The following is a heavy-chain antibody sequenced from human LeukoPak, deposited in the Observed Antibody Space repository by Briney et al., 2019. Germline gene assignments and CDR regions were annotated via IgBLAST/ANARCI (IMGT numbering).Heavy chain of an antibody. CDR2: ISSSGSTI. Sequence: SGGSLRLSCAASGFTFSDYYMSWIRQAPGKGLEWVSYISSSGSTIYYANSVKGRFTISRDNAKNSLYLQMNSLRAEDTAVYYCARVSARLYYFDYWGQGTLVTVSS. J-gene: IGHJ4*02. CDR1: GFTFSDYY. V-gene: IGHV3-11*01. CDR3: ARVSARLYYFDY. D-gene: IGHD1-26*01.